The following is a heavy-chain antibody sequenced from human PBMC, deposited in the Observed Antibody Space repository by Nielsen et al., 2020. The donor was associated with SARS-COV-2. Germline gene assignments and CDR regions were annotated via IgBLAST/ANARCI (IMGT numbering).Heavy chain of an antibody. J-gene: IGHJ4*02. Sequence: GESLKISCAASGFAVSNNYMSWARQAPGKGLEWVSLIYSDDSSYYADSVRGRFTISRDNSKNTLFLQMNSLRAEDTAVYYCAREGMTTVTSFRFFDYWGQGTVVTVSS. CDR1: GFAVSNNY. D-gene: IGHD4-11*01. V-gene: IGHV3-53*01. CDR3: AREGMTTVTSFRFFDY. CDR2: IYSDDSS.